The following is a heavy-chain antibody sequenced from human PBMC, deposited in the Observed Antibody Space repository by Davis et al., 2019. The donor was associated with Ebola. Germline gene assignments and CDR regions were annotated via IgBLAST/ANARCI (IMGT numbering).Heavy chain of an antibody. V-gene: IGHV3-7*01. D-gene: IGHD1-26*01. Sequence: GESLKIYCAASGFTFSGFWMSWVRQAPGKGLEWVANIKQDGSEKYYVNSVKGRFIISRDNAKNSLYLQMNSLRAEDTAVYYCAKVIVGHWNLDLWGRGTLVRVSS. J-gene: IGHJ2*01. CDR1: GFTFSGFW. CDR2: IKQDGSEK. CDR3: AKVIVGHWNLDL.